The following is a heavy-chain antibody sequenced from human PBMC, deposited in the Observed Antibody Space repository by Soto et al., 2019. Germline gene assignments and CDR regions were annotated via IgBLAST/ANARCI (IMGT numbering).Heavy chain of an antibody. D-gene: IGHD4-17*01. J-gene: IGHJ6*02. Sequence: GESLKISCKGSGYSFTSYWISWVRQMPGNGLEWMGRIDPSDSYTNYSPSFQGHVTISADKSISTAYLQWSSLKASDTAMYYCARHADYGIYYYGMDVWGQGTTVTVSS. CDR3: ARHADYGIYYYGMDV. V-gene: IGHV5-10-1*01. CDR1: GYSFTSYW. CDR2: IDPSDSYT.